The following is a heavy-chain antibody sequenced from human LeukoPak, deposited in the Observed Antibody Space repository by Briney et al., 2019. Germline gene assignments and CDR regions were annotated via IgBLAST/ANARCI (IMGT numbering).Heavy chain of an antibody. Sequence: ASVKVSCKASGYTFSTYYMHWVRQAPGQGLEWMGIINPSGTDSNYAQKFQGRVTMTRDVSTSTVNMELSFLRSEDTAVYYCARDGGGDYDFDYWGQGTLVTVSS. D-gene: IGHD4-17*01. CDR3: ARDGGGDYDFDY. V-gene: IGHV1-46*01. J-gene: IGHJ4*02. CDR2: INPSGTDS. CDR1: GYTFSTYY.